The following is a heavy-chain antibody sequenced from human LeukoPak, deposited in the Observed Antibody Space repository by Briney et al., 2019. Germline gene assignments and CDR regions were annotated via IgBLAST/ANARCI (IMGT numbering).Heavy chain of an antibody. CDR1: GYTFTSYG. D-gene: IGHD2-2*01. CDR3: ARRGNCSSTSCHPYYYYYMDV. CDR2: ISGYNGNT. Sequence: ASVKVSCKASGYTFTSYGISWVRQAPGQGLEWMGWISGYNGNTEYAQKFQGRVTITADESTSTAYMELSSLRSEDTAVYYCARRGNCSSTSCHPYYYYYMDVWGKGTTVTISS. V-gene: IGHV1-18*01. J-gene: IGHJ6*03.